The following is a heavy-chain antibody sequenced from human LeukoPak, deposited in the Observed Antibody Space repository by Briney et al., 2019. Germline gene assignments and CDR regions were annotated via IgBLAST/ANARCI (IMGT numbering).Heavy chain of an antibody. D-gene: IGHD3-9*01. CDR1: GGSISSGGYY. CDR2: IYYSGST. J-gene: IGHJ4*02. CDR3: ARAGYDILTGLDY. Sequence: ASETLSLTCTVSGGSISSGGYYWSWIRQHPRKGLEWIGYIYYSGSTYYNPSLKSRVTISVDTSKNQFSLKLSSVTAADTAVYYCARAGYDILTGLDYWGQGTLVTVSS. V-gene: IGHV4-31*03.